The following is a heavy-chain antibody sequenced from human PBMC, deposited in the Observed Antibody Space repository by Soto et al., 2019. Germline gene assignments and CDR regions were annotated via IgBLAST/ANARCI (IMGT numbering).Heavy chain of an antibody. Sequence: PGGSLRLSCAASGFTFSDYAMHWVRQAPGKGLEWVAVVSYDGGIEYYADSVRGRFSISRDNYKNTLYLQMDSLRVDDTAVYYCARDKFIRYRFGYVDYWGQGTLVTVS. CDR1: GFTFSDYA. CDR3: ARDKFIRYRFGYVDY. V-gene: IGHV3-30-3*01. D-gene: IGHD5-18*01. J-gene: IGHJ4*02. CDR2: VSYDGGIE.